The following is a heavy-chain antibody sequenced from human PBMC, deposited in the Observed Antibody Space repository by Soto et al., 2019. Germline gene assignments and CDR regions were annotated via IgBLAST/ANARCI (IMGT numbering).Heavy chain of an antibody. J-gene: IGHJ4*02. D-gene: IGHD6-13*01. V-gene: IGHV4-4*02. Sequence: QVQLQESGPGLVKPSGTLSLTCAVSGGSISSSNWWSWVRQPPGKGLEWIGEIYHSGSTNYNPSRKSRDTIAVDKSRNQCSRKLSSVTAADTAVYYCAREPHGYSSPAYFEYWGQGSLVSVST. CDR3: AREPHGYSSPAYFEY. CDR1: GGSISSSNW. CDR2: IYHSGST.